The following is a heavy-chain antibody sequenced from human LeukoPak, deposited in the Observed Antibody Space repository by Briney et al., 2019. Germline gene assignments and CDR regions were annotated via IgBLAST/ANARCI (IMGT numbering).Heavy chain of an antibody. J-gene: IGHJ4*02. CDR3: ARDQEGFDY. CDR2: IIPIFGTA. Sequence: VASVKVSCKASGGTFSSYAISWVRQAPGQGLEWMGGIIPIFGTASYAQRFQDRVTVTRDTSTSTVHMELSGLRSEDTAVYYCARDQEGFDYWGQGTQVTVSS. CDR1: GGTFSSYA. V-gene: IGHV1-69*05.